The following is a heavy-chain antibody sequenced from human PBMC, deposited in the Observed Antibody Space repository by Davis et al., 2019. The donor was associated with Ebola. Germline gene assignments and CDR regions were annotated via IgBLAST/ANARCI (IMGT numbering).Heavy chain of an antibody. CDR2: ISWNSGSI. J-gene: IGHJ4*02. Sequence: PGGSLRLSCAASGFTFADYAMHWVRQAPGKGLEWVSGISWNSGSIGYADSVKGRFTISRDNAKNSLYLQMNSLRAEDTALYYCATTVTTNRFDYWGQGTLVTVSS. V-gene: IGHV3-9*01. CDR1: GFTFADYA. D-gene: IGHD4-17*01. CDR3: ATTVTTNRFDY.